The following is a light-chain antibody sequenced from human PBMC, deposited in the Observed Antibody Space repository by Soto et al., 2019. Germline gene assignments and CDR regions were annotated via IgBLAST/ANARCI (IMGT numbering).Light chain of an antibody. Sequence: IVLTQSPATLSLAPGERASLSCRASQTVGKDLAWYQVRPGQAPRLLILDASTRATGVPPRFSFSRSGSDFTLTISSLDPEDFALYSCQQRSAWPFTFGGGTSVLIK. J-gene: IGKJ4*01. CDR1: QTVGKD. CDR3: QQRSAWPFT. CDR2: DAS. V-gene: IGKV3-11*01.